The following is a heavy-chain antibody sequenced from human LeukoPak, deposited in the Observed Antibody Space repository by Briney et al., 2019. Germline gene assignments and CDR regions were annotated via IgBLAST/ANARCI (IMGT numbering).Heavy chain of an antibody. CDR3: ARHKDYYDSSGVLDY. J-gene: IGHJ4*02. Sequence: SETLSLTCAVYGGSFSGYYWSWIRQPPGKGLEWIGEINHSGSTNYNPSLKSRVTISVDTSKNQFSLKLSSVTAADTAVYYCARHKDYYDSSGVLDYWGQGTLVTVSS. D-gene: IGHD3-22*01. CDR1: GGSFSGYY. CDR2: INHSGST. V-gene: IGHV4-34*01.